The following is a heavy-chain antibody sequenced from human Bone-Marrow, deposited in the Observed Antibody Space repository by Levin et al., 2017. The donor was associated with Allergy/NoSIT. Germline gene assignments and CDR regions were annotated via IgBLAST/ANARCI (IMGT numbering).Heavy chain of an antibody. D-gene: IGHD3-10*01. V-gene: IGHV3-23*01. CDR2: ITGSDQRT. CDR3: ARGGVPWGFDI. Sequence: GGSLRLSCAASGFTFRSYAFSWVRQVPGKGLEWVSGITGSDQRTYYADSVQGRFTISRDNSKNTLYLQMHSLRDEDTAVYYCARGGVPWGFDIWGQGTLVTVSS. CDR1: GFTFRSYA. J-gene: IGHJ3*02.